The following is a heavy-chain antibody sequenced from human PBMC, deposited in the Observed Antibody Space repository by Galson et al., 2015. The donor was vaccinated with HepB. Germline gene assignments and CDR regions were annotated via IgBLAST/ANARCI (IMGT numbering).Heavy chain of an antibody. J-gene: IGHJ4*02. CDR2: ISDSSDTT. CDR3: AKTYYYDSSGRHNFDF. D-gene: IGHD3-22*01. CDR1: GFPFYSYA. Sequence: SLRLSCAASGFPFYSYAMSWVRQAPGKGLEWVSVISDSSDTTFYADSVKGRFTISRDNSKNTLYLQMSSLRAEDTAIYYCAKTYYYDSSGRHNFDFWGQGTLVTVSS. V-gene: IGHV3-23*01.